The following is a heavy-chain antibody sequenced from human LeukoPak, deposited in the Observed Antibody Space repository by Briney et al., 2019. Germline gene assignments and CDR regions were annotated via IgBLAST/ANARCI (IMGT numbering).Heavy chain of an antibody. V-gene: IGHV3-64*01. CDR1: GFTFSSYA. Sequence: PGGSLRLSCAASGFTFSSYAMHWVRQVPGKGLEYVSAISSNGGSTYYANSVKGRFTISRDNSKNTLYLQMGSLRAEDMAVYYCARDGDILTGSSYYYYYYMDVWGKGTTVTVSS. CDR2: ISSNGGST. D-gene: IGHD3-9*01. J-gene: IGHJ6*03. CDR3: ARDGDILTGSSYYYYYYMDV.